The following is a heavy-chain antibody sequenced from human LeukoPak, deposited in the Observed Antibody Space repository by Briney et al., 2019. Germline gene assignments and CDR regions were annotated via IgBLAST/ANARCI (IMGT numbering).Heavy chain of an antibody. CDR2: INPSGGST. D-gene: IGHD4-11*01. Sequence: GASVKVSCKASGYTFTSYDINWVRQAPGQGLEWMGIINPSGGSTSYTQKFQGRLTMTRDTSTSTVYMELSSLRSEDTAVYYCARSFTVTTVLDYWGQGTLVTVSS. J-gene: IGHJ4*02. CDR3: ARSFTVTTVLDY. V-gene: IGHV1-46*01. CDR1: GYTFTSYD.